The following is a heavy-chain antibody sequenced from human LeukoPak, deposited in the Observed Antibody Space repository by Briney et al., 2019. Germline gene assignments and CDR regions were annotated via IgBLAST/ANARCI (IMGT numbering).Heavy chain of an antibody. CDR2: ISSSGSTI. Sequence: PGGSLRLSCEASGFTFSSYEMNWVRQAPGKGLEWVSYISSSGSTIYYADSVKGRFTISRDNAKNSLYLQMNSLRAEDTAVYYCARDISPKASWFDPWGQGTLVTVSS. J-gene: IGHJ5*02. V-gene: IGHV3-48*03. D-gene: IGHD3-9*01. CDR1: GFTFSSYE. CDR3: ARDISPKASWFDP.